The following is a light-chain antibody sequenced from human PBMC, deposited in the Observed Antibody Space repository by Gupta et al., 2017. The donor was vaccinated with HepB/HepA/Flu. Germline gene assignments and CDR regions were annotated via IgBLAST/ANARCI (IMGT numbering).Light chain of an antibody. Sequence: QSVLTPPPSASGTPGQRVTISCSGSSSNIGSNVVNWYQQFPGTAPKLLIYTNNERPSGVPDRFSGSKPGTSASLAIXGXQSEDEXDYYCAAWDNSLNGRVFGGGTKLTVL. J-gene: IGLJ3*02. CDR1: SSNIGSNV. V-gene: IGLV1-44*01. CDR3: AAWDNSLNGRV. CDR2: TNN.